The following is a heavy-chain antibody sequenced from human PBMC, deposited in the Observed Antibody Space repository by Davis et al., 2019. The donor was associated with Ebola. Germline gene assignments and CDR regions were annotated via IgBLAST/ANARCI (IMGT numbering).Heavy chain of an antibody. Sequence: GGSLRLSCAASGFTFSGYWMSWVRQAPGKGLEWVANIKQDGGEKYYVDSVKGRFTISRDNAKNSLYLQMNSLRAEDTAVYYCARVREEWELLPYYFDYWGQGTLVTVSS. V-gene: IGHV3-7*01. J-gene: IGHJ4*02. CDR2: IKQDGGEK. CDR1: GFTFSGYW. CDR3: ARVREEWELLPYYFDY. D-gene: IGHD1-26*01.